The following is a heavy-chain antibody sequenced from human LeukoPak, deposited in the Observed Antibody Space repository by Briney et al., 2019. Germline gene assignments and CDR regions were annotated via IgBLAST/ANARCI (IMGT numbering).Heavy chain of an antibody. V-gene: IGHV4-61*02. CDR3: ARDEDWFHP. CDR2: IHTSGST. J-gene: IGHJ5*02. Sequence: SEALSLTCTVFGVSVTTSDYYGAWIRQPAGKGLEWIGRIHTSGSTNYNPSLKSRVTMSVHTSKNQFSLKLTSVTAADTAVYYCARDEDWFHPWGQGTLVTVSS. CDR1: GVSVTTSDYY.